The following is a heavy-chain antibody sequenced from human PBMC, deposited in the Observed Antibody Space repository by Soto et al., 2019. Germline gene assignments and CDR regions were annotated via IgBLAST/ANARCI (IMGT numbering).Heavy chain of an antibody. D-gene: IGHD5-18*01. CDR2: IGTAGDT. J-gene: IGHJ4*02. V-gene: IGHV3-13*04. CDR3: ARAIETAMDPCDY. CDR1: GFTFSSYD. Sequence: PGGSLRLSCSASGFTFSSYDMHWVRQGPGKGLEWVSAIGTAGDTNYAGSVKGRFTISRDNSKNTFYLQMNSLRGDDTALYYCARAIETAMDPCDYWGQGALVTVSS.